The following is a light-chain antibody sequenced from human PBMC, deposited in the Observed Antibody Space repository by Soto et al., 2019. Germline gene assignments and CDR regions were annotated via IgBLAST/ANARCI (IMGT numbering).Light chain of an antibody. CDR1: SSDVGTYNL. J-gene: IGLJ1*01. CDR3: CLYAGSSSSI. Sequence: QSVLTQPASVSGSPGQSITISCSGTSSDVGTYNLVSWYQQYPVKAPRLMIYEVTKRPSGVSNRFSGSKSGNTASLTISGLQPEDEGDYYCCLYAGSSSSIFGTGTKVTVL. V-gene: IGLV2-23*02. CDR2: EVT.